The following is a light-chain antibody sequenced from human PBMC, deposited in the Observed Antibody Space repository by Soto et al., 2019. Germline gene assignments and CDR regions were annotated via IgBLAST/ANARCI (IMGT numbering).Light chain of an antibody. CDR2: GAS. CDR3: QQYGSSPPLT. V-gene: IGKV3-20*01. J-gene: IGKJ4*01. Sequence: EFVLTQSPGTLSLSPGERATLSCRASQSVSSSYLAWYQQKPGQAPRILIYGASNRATGIPDRFSGSGSGTDFTLTISRLEPEDFALYYCQQYGSSPPLTFGGGTKVEIK. CDR1: QSVSSSY.